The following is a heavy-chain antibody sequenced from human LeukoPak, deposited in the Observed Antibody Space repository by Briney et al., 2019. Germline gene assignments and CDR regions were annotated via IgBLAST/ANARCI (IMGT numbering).Heavy chain of an antibody. V-gene: IGHV4-59*01. CDR3: ARSGGSSPNSYYYYYYYMDV. CDR2: IYYSGST. D-gene: IGHD6-6*01. J-gene: IGHJ6*03. CDR1: GGSISSYY. Sequence: SETLSLTCTVSGGSISSYYWSWIRQPPGKGLEWIGYIYYSGSTNYNPSLKSRVTISVATSKNQFSLQLSSVTAADTAVYYRARSGGSSPNSYYYYYYYMDVWGKGTTVTVSS.